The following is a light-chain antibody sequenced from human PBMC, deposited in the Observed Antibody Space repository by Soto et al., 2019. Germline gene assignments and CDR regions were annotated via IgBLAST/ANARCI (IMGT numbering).Light chain of an antibody. J-gene: IGKJ4*01. CDR2: DVS. V-gene: IGKV3D-20*01. CDR3: QQFGTSLT. Sequence: EIVLTQSPATLSLSPGERATLSCGASQSVSSTYLAWYQQRPGLAPRLRIYDVSNRFTGFPDRVIGSGSGTDFTLTISRLEPEDFAVYYCQQFGTSLTCGGGTKVDIK. CDR1: QSVSSTY.